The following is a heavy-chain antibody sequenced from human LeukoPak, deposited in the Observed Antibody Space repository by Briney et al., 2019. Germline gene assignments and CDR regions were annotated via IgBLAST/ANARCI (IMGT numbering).Heavy chain of an antibody. CDR3: ARAVRSDGDYYYYYMDV. CDR2: IIPILGIA. V-gene: IGHV1-69*02. J-gene: IGHJ6*03. CDR1: GGTFSSYT. D-gene: IGHD4-17*01. Sequence: SVKVSCKASGGTFSSYTISWVRQAPGQGLEWMGRIIPILGIANYAQKFQGRVTITADKSTSTAYMELSSLRSEDTAVYYCARAVRSDGDYYYYYMDVWGKETTVTVSS.